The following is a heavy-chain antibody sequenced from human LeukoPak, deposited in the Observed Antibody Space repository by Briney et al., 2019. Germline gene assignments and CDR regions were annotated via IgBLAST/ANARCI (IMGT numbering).Heavy chain of an antibody. CDR1: GFTFSSYT. J-gene: IGHJ4*02. CDR2: ISSSSSYI. V-gene: IGHV3-21*01. Sequence: GGSLRLSCAASGFTFSSYTMNWVRQAPGKGLEWVTSISSSSSYIYYADSAKGRFTISRDNAKNSLYLQMNSLRAEDTAVYYCARDRTNWGFFDYWGQGTLVTVSS. D-gene: IGHD7-27*01. CDR3: ARDRTNWGFFDY.